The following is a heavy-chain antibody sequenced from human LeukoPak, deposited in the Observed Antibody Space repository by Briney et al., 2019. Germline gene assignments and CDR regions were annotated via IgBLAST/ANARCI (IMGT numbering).Heavy chain of an antibody. V-gene: IGHV4-4*02. J-gene: IGHJ3*02. CDR3: ASLPSTSSMLDAFDI. Sequence: SETLSLTCAVSVGSISSSNWWSWVRQPPGKGLEWIGEIYHSGSTNYNPSLKSRVTISVDKSKNQFSLKLSSVTAADTAVYYCASLPSTSSMLDAFDIWGQGTMVTVSS. D-gene: IGHD2-8*01. CDR1: VGSISSSNW. CDR2: IYHSGST.